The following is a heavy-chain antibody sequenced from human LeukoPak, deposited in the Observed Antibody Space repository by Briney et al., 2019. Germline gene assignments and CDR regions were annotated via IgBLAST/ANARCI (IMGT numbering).Heavy chain of an antibody. CDR2: IISTGRSI. CDR1: GFTFSDYA. J-gene: IGHJ6*02. Sequence: GGSLRLSCAASGFTFSDYAMNWVRQAPGKGLEWVSHIISTGRSIHYADSVKGRFTISRDNAKNSLYLQMNSLRAEDTAVYYCARDYFFGMDVWGQGTTVIVSS. CDR3: ARDYFFGMDV. V-gene: IGHV3-11*01.